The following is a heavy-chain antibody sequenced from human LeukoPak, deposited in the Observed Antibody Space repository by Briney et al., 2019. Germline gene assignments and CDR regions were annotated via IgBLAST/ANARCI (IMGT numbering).Heavy chain of an antibody. CDR1: GGSISSGGYY. Sequence: SQTLSLTCTVSGGSISSGGYYWSWIRQPPGKGLEWIGYIYHSGSTYYNPSLKSRVTMSVDTSKNQFSLKLTSVTAADTAVYYCARGAGWLIDYWGQGILVTVSS. CDR2: IYHSGST. V-gene: IGHV4-30-2*01. D-gene: IGHD3-16*01. CDR3: ARGAGWLIDY. J-gene: IGHJ4*02.